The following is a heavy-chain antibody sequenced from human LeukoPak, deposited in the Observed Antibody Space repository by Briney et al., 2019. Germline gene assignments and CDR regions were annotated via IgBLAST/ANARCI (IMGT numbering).Heavy chain of an antibody. CDR2: IYSGGSS. J-gene: IGHJ6*03. Sequence: PSETLSLTYTVSGGSITNNYWSWIRQPPGKELEWIGYIYSGGSSDYNPSLQSRVTISVDTSKNQFSLKLNPVTAADTAVYYCARRYYGSGTYGYYYYYMDVWGKGTTVTVSS. D-gene: IGHD3-10*01. CDR1: GGSITNNY. V-gene: IGHV4-4*09. CDR3: ARRYYGSGTYGYYYYYMDV.